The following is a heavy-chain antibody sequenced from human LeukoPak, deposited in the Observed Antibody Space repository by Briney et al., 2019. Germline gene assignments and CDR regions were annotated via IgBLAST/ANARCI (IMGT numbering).Heavy chain of an antibody. Sequence: GSLRLSCAASGFTFNTFNMNWVRQAPGKGLEWVSFITSGGDYIYYADSVKGRFTTSRDNAKNSLSLQLNSLRVEDTAVYYCARGHYDVLAASYKWTPDYWGQGTLVTVSS. CDR2: ITSGGDYI. CDR3: ARGHYDVLAASYKWTPDY. J-gene: IGHJ4*02. D-gene: IGHD3-9*01. CDR1: GFTFNTFN. V-gene: IGHV3-21*01.